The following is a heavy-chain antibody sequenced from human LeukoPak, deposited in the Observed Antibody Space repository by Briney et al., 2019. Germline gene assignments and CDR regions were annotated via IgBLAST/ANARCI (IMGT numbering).Heavy chain of an antibody. D-gene: IGHD6-13*01. CDR2: ISSSSSSTI. Sequence: PGGSLRLSCAASGFTFSSYSMNWVRQAPGKGLEWVSYISSSSSSTIYYADSVKGRFTISRDNAKNSLYLQMNSLRAEDTAVYYCARDRSGEAAAGDYWGQGTLVTVS. V-gene: IGHV3-48*04. J-gene: IGHJ4*02. CDR3: ARDRSGEAAAGDY. CDR1: GFTFSSYS.